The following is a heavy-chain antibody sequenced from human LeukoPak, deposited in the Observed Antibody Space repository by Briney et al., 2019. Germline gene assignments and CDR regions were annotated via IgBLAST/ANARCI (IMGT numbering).Heavy chain of an antibody. Sequence: GGSLRLSCAASGFTFSSYAMNWVRQAPGKGLEWVSSISSSSSYIYYADSVKGRFTISRDNAKNSLYLQMNSLRAEDTAVYYCASHTTYSRQFDYWGQGTLVTVSS. CDR2: ISSSSSYI. CDR1: GFTFSSYA. J-gene: IGHJ4*02. V-gene: IGHV3-21*01. D-gene: IGHD6-13*01. CDR3: ASHTTYSRQFDY.